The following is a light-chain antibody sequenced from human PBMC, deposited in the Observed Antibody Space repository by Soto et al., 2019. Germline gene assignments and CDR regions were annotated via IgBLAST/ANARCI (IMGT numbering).Light chain of an antibody. CDR3: MQALQTPLT. J-gene: IGKJ4*01. CDR2: LGS. Sequence: DIVMTHSPLSLPVTPGEPASISCRSSQSLLHSSGYNYLDWYLQKPGQSPQLLIYLGSTRASGVPDRFSGGGSGTEFTLKISRVEAEDAGVYYCMQALQTPLTFGGGTKVDIK. V-gene: IGKV2-28*01. CDR1: QSLLHSSGYNY.